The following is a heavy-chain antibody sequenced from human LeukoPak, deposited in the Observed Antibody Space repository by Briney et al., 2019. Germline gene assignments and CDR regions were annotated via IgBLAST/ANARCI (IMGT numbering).Heavy chain of an antibody. CDR1: GFTFSDYY. CDR3: ARDRYYYDSSGSFDI. D-gene: IGHD3-22*01. J-gene: IGHJ3*02. CDR2: ISSSGSTI. Sequence: GGSLRLSCAASGFTFSDYYMSWIRQAPGKGLEWVSYISSSGSTIYYADSVKGRFTISRDNAKNSLYLQMNSLRAEDTAVYYCARDRYYYDSSGSFDIWGQGTMVTVSS. V-gene: IGHV3-11*01.